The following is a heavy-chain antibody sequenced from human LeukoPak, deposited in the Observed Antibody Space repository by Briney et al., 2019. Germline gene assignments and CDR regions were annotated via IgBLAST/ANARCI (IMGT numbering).Heavy chain of an antibody. CDR1: GFTFSSYA. CDR3: AKETYSSGWYPYFDY. Sequence: GSLRLSCVASGFTFSSYAMSWVRQAPGKGLEWVSGISGSGGSTYYADSVKGRFTISRDNSMNTLFLQMNSLRAEDTAVYYCAKETYSSGWYPYFDYWGQGTLVTVSS. CDR2: ISGSGGST. V-gene: IGHV3-23*01. J-gene: IGHJ4*02. D-gene: IGHD6-19*01.